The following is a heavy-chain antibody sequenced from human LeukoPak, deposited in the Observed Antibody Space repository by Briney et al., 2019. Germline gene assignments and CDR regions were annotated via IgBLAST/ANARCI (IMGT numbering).Heavy chain of an antibody. J-gene: IGHJ4*02. V-gene: IGHV3-48*01. Sequence: SLTPSCVLYAFTPASYSMNWVRHAPGRGREWVAYIIRSISTIYYTGFVKGRFTISRDNAKNALYLQMNSLRAEDTAVYYCARERILYYYDSSGYSTRRPYYFDYWGQGTLVTVSS. CDR3: ARERILYYYDSSGYSTRRPYYFDY. D-gene: IGHD3-22*01. CDR1: AFTPASYS. CDR2: IIRSISTI.